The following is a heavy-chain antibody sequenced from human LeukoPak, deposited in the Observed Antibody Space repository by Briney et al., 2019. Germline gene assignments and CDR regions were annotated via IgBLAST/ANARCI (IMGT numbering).Heavy chain of an antibody. V-gene: IGHV3-23*01. CDR3: AKTDRGYDPKYFDY. Sequence: GGSLRLSCAASGFTFSSYWMSWVRQAPGKGLEWVASISGRGGSTYYADSVKGRFTISRDNSKNTLYLQMNSLRAEDTALYYCAKTDRGYDPKYFDYWGQGTLVTVSS. CDR2: ISGRGGST. CDR1: GFTFSSYW. D-gene: IGHD5-12*01. J-gene: IGHJ4*02.